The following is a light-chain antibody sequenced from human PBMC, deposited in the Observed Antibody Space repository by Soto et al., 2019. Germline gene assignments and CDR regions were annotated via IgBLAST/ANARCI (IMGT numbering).Light chain of an antibody. Sequence: EIVLTQSPGTLSLSPGERATLSCRASQSVSSSYLAWYQQKPGQAPRLLIYGASSRATGIPDRFSGSGSGTDFALTISRLEPLDFAVYYCQQYGSSPIIFGQGTRLEIK. J-gene: IGKJ5*01. CDR2: GAS. V-gene: IGKV3-20*01. CDR3: QQYGSSPII. CDR1: QSVSSSY.